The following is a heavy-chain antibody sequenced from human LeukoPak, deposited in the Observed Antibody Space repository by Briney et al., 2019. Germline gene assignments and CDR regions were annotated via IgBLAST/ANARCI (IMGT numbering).Heavy chain of an antibody. J-gene: IGHJ4*02. D-gene: IGHD2-2*01. CDR3: VREVCSSTSCHLDY. V-gene: IGHV3-48*01. CDR1: GFTFSSYS. Sequence: GGSLRLSCAASGFTFSSYSMNWIRQAPGKGLEWVSYISSSSSTIYYADSVRGRFTISRDNAKNSLYLQMNSLRAEDTAVYYCVREVCSSTSCHLDYWGQGTLVTVSS. CDR2: ISSSSSTI.